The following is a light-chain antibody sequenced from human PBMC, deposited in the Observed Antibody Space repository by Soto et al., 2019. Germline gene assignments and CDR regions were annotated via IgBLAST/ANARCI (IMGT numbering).Light chain of an antibody. CDR1: QSISTY. CDR3: QQSYSTPWT. V-gene: IGKV1-39*01. J-gene: IGKJ1*01. Sequence: DIQMTQSPSSLSASVGDRVTITCRASQSISTYVNWYQQKPGKAPKLLIYAASSLQSGVPSRFSGGGSGTDFTLTISSLQPEDFATYSCQQSYSTPWTFGQGTKVDIK. CDR2: AAS.